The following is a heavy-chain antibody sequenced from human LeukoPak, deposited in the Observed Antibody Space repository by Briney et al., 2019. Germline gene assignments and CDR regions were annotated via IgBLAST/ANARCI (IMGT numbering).Heavy chain of an antibody. CDR1: GFHFSNSW. CDR2: IKRKSDGETT. V-gene: IGHV3-15*01. D-gene: IGHD7-27*01. J-gene: IGHJ4*02. Sequence: GGSLRLSCVGSGFHFSNSWISWVRQPPGKGLEWVGHIKRKSDGETTDYAAPVKGRFTISRDDSKNTLYLQMNSLKTEDTAVYYCTTSGGNWDYFDYWGQGTLVTVSS. CDR3: TTSGGNWDYFDY.